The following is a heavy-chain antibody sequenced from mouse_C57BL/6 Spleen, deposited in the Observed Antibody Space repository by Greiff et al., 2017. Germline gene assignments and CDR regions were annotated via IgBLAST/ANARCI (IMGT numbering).Heavy chain of an antibody. V-gene: IGHV1-26*01. Sequence: EVQLQQSGPELVKPGASVKISCKASGYTFTDYYMNWVKQSHGKSLEWIGDINPNNGGTSYNQKFKGKATLTVDKSSSTAYMELRSLTSEDSAVYYCAREAYRDGEAYAMDYWGQGTSVTVSS. CDR2: INPNNGGT. CDR3: AREAYRDGEAYAMDY. CDR1: GYTFTDYY. J-gene: IGHJ4*01. D-gene: IGHD2-12*01.